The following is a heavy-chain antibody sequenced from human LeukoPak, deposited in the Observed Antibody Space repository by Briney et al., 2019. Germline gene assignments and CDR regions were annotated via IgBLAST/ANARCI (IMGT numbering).Heavy chain of an antibody. Sequence: SETLSLTCTDSGGSISSYYWSWIRQPAGKGLYWIGRIYTSGSTNYNPSLKSRVTMSVDTSKNQFSLKLSSVTAADTAVYYCAREYYYDSSGYYWEWGQGTLVTVSS. J-gene: IGHJ4*02. CDR1: GGSISSYY. CDR3: AREYYYDSSGYYWE. V-gene: IGHV4-4*07. CDR2: IYTSGST. D-gene: IGHD3-22*01.